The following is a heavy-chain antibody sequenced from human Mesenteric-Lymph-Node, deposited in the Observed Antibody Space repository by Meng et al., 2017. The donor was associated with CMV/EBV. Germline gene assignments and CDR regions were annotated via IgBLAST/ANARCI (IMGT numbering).Heavy chain of an antibody. D-gene: IGHD2-21*02. CDR2: IYYSGNT. J-gene: IGHJ2*01. CDR1: SISSGGYY. V-gene: IGHV4-31*02. CDR3: ARGHVVVTAIESYWYFDL. Sequence: SISSGGYYWNWIRQHPGKGLEWIGYIYYSGNTYYNPSLKSRLTISVDTSKNQFSLKLSSVTAADTAVYYCARGHVVVTAIESYWYFDLWGRGTLVTVSS.